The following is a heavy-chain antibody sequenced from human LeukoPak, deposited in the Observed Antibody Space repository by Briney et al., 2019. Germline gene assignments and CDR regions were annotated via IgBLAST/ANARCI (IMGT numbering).Heavy chain of an antibody. V-gene: IGHV3-23*01. CDR3: AKTNVKYCSGGSCLDAFDI. CDR1: GFTFSSYA. CDR2: IGHSGHTT. J-gene: IGHJ3*02. Sequence: GGSLRLSCAASGFTFSSYAMSWVRQAPGKGLEWVSAIGHSGHTTYYADSVKGRFTISRDNSKNTLYLQMNSVRAEDTAVYYCAKTNVKYCSGGSCLDAFDIWGQGTMVTVSS. D-gene: IGHD2-15*01.